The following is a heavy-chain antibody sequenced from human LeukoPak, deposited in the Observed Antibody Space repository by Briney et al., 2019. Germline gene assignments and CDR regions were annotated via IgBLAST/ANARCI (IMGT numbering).Heavy chain of an antibody. CDR2: IRYDGSNK. Sequence: GGSLRLSCAASGFTFSSYGMHWVRQAPGKGLEWVAFIRYDGSNKYYADSVKGRFTISRDNSKNTLYLQMNSLRAEDTAVYYCALISTLTTYYYDSSGSYFDYWGQGTLVTVSS. D-gene: IGHD3-22*01. CDR3: ALISTLTTYYYDSSGSYFDY. CDR1: GFTFSSYG. J-gene: IGHJ4*02. V-gene: IGHV3-30*02.